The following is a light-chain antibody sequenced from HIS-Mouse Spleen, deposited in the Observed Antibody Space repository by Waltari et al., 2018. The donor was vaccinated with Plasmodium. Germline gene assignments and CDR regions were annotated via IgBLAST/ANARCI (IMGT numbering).Light chain of an antibody. V-gene: IGKV3-15*01. CDR3: QQYNNWSFT. CDR1: QSVSSN. Sequence: EIVMTQSPATLSPGERATLSCRASQSVSSNLAWYQQKPGQAPRLLIYGASTRATGIPARFSGSGSGTEFTLTISSLQSEDFAVYYCQQYNNWSFTFGPGTKVDIE. J-gene: IGKJ3*01. CDR2: GAS.